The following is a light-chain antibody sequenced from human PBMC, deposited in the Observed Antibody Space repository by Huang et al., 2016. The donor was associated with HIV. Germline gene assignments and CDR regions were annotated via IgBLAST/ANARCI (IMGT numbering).Light chain of an antibody. J-gene: IGKJ4*01. CDR2: AAS. V-gene: IGKV1-12*01. CDR3: QQATRIPLT. Sequence: DIQMTQSPTSVSASVGDRVTITCRASQGVSSYLAWYQQKPGKAPNLLMYAASTLQTGVPSRFSGNGSDTDFTLTISSLQAEDFATYYCQQATRIPLTFGGGTKVEMK. CDR1: QGVSSY.